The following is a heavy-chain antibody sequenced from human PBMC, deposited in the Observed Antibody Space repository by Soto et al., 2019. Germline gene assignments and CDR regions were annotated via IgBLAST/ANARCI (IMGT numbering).Heavy chain of an antibody. CDR1: GFTFSDYY. J-gene: IGHJ4*02. CDR3: ARMSPPMDY. V-gene: IGHV3-11*01. CDR2: ISNSGSTI. Sequence: GGSLRLSCAASGFTFSDYYMSWIRQAPGKGLGWVSYISNSGSTIYYADSVKGRFTISRDNAKNSLYLQMNSLRAEEPAVYYSARMSPPMDYWGRGTLVTVSS.